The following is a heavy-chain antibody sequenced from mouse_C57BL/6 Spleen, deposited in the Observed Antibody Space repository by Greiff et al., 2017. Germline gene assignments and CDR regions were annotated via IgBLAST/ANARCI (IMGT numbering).Heavy chain of an antibody. Sequence: EVKLQQSGPELVKPGASVKISCKASGYTFTDYYMNWVKQSHGKSLEWIGDINPNNGGTSYNQKFKGKATLTVDKSSSTAYMELRSLTSEDSAVYYCASFLLLRWGQGTTLTVSS. CDR1: GYTFTDYY. CDR3: ASFLLLR. CDR2: INPNNGGT. D-gene: IGHD1-1*01. V-gene: IGHV1-26*01. J-gene: IGHJ2*01.